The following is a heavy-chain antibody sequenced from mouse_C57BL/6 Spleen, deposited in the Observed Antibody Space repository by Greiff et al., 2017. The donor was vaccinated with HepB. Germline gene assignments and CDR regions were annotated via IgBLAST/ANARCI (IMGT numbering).Heavy chain of an antibody. V-gene: IGHV1-80*01. CDR1: GYAFSSYW. J-gene: IGHJ1*03. D-gene: IGHD1-1*01. CDR2: IYPGDGDT. Sequence: QVQLQQSGAELVKPGASVKISCKASGYAFSSYWMNWVKQRPGKGLEWIGQIYPGDGDTNYNGKFKGKATLTADKSSSTAYMQLSSLTSEDSAVYFCATGDYYGSSYDWYFDVWGTGTTVTVSS. CDR3: ATGDYYGSSYDWYFDV.